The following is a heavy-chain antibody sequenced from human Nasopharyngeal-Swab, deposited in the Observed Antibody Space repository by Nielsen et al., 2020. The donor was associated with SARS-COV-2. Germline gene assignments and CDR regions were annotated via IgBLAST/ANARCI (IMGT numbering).Heavy chain of an antibody. CDR2: IYYSGST. CDR3: ARHPTITREGFDY. V-gene: IGHV4-59*01. CDR1: GGSFSGYY. Sequence: SQTLSLTCAVYGGSFSGYYWSWIRQPPGKGLEWIGYIYYSGSTNYNPSLKSRVTISVDTSKNQFSLKLSSVTAADTAVYYCARHPTITREGFDYWGQGTLVTVSS. J-gene: IGHJ4*02. D-gene: IGHD5-12*01.